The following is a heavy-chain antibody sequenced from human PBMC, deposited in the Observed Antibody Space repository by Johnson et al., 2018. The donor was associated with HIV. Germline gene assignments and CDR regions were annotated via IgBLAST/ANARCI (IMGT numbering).Heavy chain of an antibody. V-gene: IGHV3-66*03. CDR1: GFTVSSNY. D-gene: IGHD2-21*02. CDR3: ARDPSCGGDYSVIFAFDI. J-gene: IGHJ3*02. Sequence: VQLVESGGGLIQPGGSLRLSCAASGFTVSSNYMSWVRQAPGKGLEWVSVISGSGGSTYYADSVKGRFTISSDHSKNTLYLQMNSLRAEDTAVYYCARDPSCGGDYSVIFAFDIWGQGTMVTVSS. CDR2: ISGSGGST.